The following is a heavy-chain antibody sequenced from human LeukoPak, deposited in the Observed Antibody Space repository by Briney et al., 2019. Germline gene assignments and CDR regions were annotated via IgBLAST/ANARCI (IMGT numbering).Heavy chain of an antibody. CDR1: GFTFSNYW. Sequence: AGGSLRLSCAASGFTFSNYWIHWVRQAPGKGLEWVSAISGSGGSTYYADSVKGRFTISRDNSKNTLYLQMNSLRAEDTAVYYCAKDRYNWNDYWGQGTLVTVSS. D-gene: IGHD1-1*01. CDR2: ISGSGGST. V-gene: IGHV3-23*01. CDR3: AKDRYNWNDY. J-gene: IGHJ4*02.